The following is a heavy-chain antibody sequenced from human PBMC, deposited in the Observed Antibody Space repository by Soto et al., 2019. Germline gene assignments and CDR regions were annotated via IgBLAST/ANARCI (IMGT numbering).Heavy chain of an antibody. CDR3: ASRGSASITDYYYYMDV. CDR2: IIPILGIA. D-gene: IGHD3-10*01. V-gene: IGHV1-69*02. CDR1: GGTFSSYT. Sequence: ASVKVSCKASGGTFSSYTISWVRQAPGQGLEWMGRIIPILGIANYAQKYQGRVTITADKSTSTAYMELSSLRSEDTAVYYCASRGSASITDYYYYMDVWGKGTTVTVSS. J-gene: IGHJ6*03.